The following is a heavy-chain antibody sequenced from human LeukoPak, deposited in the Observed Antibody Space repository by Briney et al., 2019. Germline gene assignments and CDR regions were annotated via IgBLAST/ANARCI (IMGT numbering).Heavy chain of an antibody. Sequence: LSLTCTVSGGSISSYYWSWIRQPPGKGLEWVSYISSSGSNKYYADSVKGRFTISRDNAKNSLYLQLNSLRAEDTAVYYCANLHYYGSVHWGQGTLVTVSS. V-gene: IGHV3-11*01. CDR1: GGSISSYY. D-gene: IGHD3-10*01. CDR2: ISSSGSNK. CDR3: ANLHYYGSVH. J-gene: IGHJ1*01.